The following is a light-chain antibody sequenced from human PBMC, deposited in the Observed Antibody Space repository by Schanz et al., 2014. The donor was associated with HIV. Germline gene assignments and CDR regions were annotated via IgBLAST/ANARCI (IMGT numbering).Light chain of an antibody. CDR1: QSVSSY. CDR3: QQYHSSRGT. CDR2: DAS. V-gene: IGKV3-11*01. Sequence: EIVLTQSPATLSLSPGERATLSCRASQSVSSYLAWYQQKPGQAPRLLIYDASNRATGIPARFSGSGSGTDFTLTISRLEPEDFAVYYCQQYHSSRGTFGGGTKVELK. J-gene: IGKJ4*01.